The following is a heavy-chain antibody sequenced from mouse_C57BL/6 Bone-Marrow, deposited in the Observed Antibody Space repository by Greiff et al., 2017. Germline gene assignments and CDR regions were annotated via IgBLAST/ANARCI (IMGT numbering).Heavy chain of an antibody. CDR1: GYTFTNYW. Sequence: QVQLQQSGAELVRPGTSVKMSCKASGYTFTNYWIGWAKQRPGHGLEWIGDIYPGGGYTNYNEKFKGKATLTADKSSSTAYMQFSSLTSEDSAIYYCARSRWDAMDYWGQGTSVTGSS. J-gene: IGHJ4*01. V-gene: IGHV1-63*01. CDR2: IYPGGGYT. CDR3: ARSRWDAMDY. D-gene: IGHD4-1*01.